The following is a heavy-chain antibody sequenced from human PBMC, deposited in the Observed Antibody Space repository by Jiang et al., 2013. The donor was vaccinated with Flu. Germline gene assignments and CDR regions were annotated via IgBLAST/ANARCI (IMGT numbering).Heavy chain of an antibody. D-gene: IGHD2-15*01. Sequence: SGAEVKKPGASVNVSCKASGYTFSNYGITWVRQAPGQGLELMGWISVYSGDTNSGQKFPGRVTIITDRSTSTVYMELRNLRSDDTSVYYCARDAAPYCGGGSCYGFFDLWGRGNPWSPSP. CDR2: ISVYSGDT. CDR3: ARDAAPYCGGGSCYGFFDL. CDR1: GYTFSNYG. J-gene: IGHJ4*02. V-gene: IGHV1-18*04.